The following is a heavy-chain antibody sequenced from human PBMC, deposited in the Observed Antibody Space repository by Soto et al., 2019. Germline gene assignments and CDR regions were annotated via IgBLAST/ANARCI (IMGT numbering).Heavy chain of an antibody. D-gene: IGHD1-1*01. CDR1: GFTFNIYW. CDR3: ARDNWNSY. J-gene: IGHJ4*02. Sequence: EVQLVESGGVLVQPGGSLRLSCVASGFTFNIYWMHWVRQAPGKGLEWGSRIDNDGSATTYADSVKGRFTISRDNAKNTLFLQMNTLRVDDTAVYYCARDNWNSYWGQGTLVTVSS. V-gene: IGHV3-74*01. CDR2: IDNDGSAT.